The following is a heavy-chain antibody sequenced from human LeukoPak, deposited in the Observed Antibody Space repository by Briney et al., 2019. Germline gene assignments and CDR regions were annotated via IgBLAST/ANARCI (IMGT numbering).Heavy chain of an antibody. D-gene: IGHD3-10*01. CDR1: GYTFTGYY. V-gene: IGHV1-2*04. Sequence: GASVKVSCKASGYTFTGYYMHWVRQAPGQGLEWMGWINPNSGGTNYAQKFQGWVTMTRDASISTAYMELSRLRSDDTAVYYCARDLWVSRGSGSTYYYGMDVWGQGTTVTVSS. CDR2: INPNSGGT. CDR3: ARDLWVSRGSGSTYYYGMDV. J-gene: IGHJ6*02.